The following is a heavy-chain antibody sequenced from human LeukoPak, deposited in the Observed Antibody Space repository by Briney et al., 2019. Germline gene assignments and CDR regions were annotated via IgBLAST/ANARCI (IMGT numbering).Heavy chain of an antibody. CDR2: IYYSGST. J-gene: IGHJ4*02. D-gene: IGHD6-13*01. Sequence: SETLSLTCTVSGGSISSSSYYWGWIRHPPGKGLEWIGSIYYSGSTYYNPSLKSRVTISVDTSKNQFSLKLSSVTAADTAVYYCARRAAAGKDYWGQGTLVTVFS. V-gene: IGHV4-39*01. CDR1: GGSISSSSYY. CDR3: ARRAAAGKDY.